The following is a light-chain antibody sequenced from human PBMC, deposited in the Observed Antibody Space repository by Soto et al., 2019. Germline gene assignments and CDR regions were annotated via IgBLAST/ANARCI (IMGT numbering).Light chain of an antibody. CDR3: QQYGRSPAT. CDR1: QSVTSGY. Sequence: EIVLTQSPGTLSLSPGERATLSCRASQSVTSGYLAWYQQRPSQAPRLLIHGASSRASGIPDRFIGSGSGTEFTLSISKLEPEDFAVYHCQQYGRSPATFGQGTKLEIK. CDR2: GAS. V-gene: IGKV3-20*01. J-gene: IGKJ2*01.